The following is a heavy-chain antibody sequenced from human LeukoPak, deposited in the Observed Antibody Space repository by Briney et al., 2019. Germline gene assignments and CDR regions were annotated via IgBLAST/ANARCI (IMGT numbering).Heavy chain of an antibody. CDR2: INHSGST. D-gene: IGHD2-2*01. V-gene: IGHV4-34*01. CDR1: GGSFSGYY. Sequence: SETLSLTCAVYGGSFSGYYWSWIRQPPGKGLEWIGEINHSGSTNYNPSLKSRVTISVATSKNQFSLKLSSVTAADTAVYYCARGTRAYCSSTSCQRDYYYYYGMDVWGQGTTVTVSS. CDR3: ARGTRAYCSSTSCQRDYYYYYGMDV. J-gene: IGHJ6*02.